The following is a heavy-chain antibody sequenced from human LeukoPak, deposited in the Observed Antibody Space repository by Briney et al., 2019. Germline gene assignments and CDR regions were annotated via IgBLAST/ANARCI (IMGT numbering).Heavy chain of an antibody. J-gene: IGHJ4*02. D-gene: IGHD6-19*01. CDR2: INPSGGST. CDR3: ARVQWPYYFDY. Sequence: ASVKVSCKASGYTFTSYGISWVRQAPGQGLEWMGIINPSGGSTSYAQKFQGRVTMTRDTSTSTVYMELSSLGSEDTAVYYCARVQWPYYFDYWGQGTLVTVSS. V-gene: IGHV1-46*01. CDR1: GYTFTSYG.